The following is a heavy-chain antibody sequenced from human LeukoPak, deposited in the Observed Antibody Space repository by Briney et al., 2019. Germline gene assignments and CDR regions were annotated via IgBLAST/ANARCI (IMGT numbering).Heavy chain of an antibody. CDR1: GGFISSSSYY. D-gene: IGHD2-15*01. V-gene: IGHV4-61*05. J-gene: IGHJ4*02. CDR3: ARHECGGSCYPEDY. CDR2: IYYTGNT. Sequence: SETLSLTCTVSGGFISSSSYYWGWIRQPPGKGLEWIGYIYYTGNTNYNPSLESRVIISVDTSKNQFSLKLSSVTAADTAVYYCARHECGGSCYPEDYWGQGTLVTVSS.